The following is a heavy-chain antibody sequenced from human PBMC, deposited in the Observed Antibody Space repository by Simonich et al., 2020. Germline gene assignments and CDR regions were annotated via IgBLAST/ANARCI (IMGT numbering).Heavy chain of an antibody. Sequence: QVQLVQSGAEVKKPGASVKVSCKASGYTFTGYYMHWVRQAPGQGLEGLGMINPNKGGTNYARKFQGRVTMTRDTSISTADMELSRLRSDDTAVYYCARGPRWTGDDAFDIWGQGTMVTVSS. CDR2: INPNKGGT. J-gene: IGHJ3*02. CDR3: ARGPRWTGDDAFDI. V-gene: IGHV1-2*02. D-gene: IGHD7-27*01. CDR1: GYTFTGYY.